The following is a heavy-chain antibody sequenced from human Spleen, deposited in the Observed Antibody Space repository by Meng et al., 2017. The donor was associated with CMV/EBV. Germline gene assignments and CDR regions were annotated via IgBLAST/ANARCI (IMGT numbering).Heavy chain of an antibody. CDR1: GFTFGDYA. J-gene: IGHJ4*02. CDR3: TRNSLYYDILTGYSTAAYFDY. D-gene: IGHD3-9*01. CDR2: IRSKAYRGTT. V-gene: IGHV3-49*04. Sequence: GESLKISCTTSGFTFGDYAMSWVRQAPGKGLDWVGFIRSKAYRGTTEYAASVKGRFTISRDESKSIVYLQMSSLNTEDTAVYYCTRNSLYYDILTGYSTAAYFDYWGQGTLVTVSS.